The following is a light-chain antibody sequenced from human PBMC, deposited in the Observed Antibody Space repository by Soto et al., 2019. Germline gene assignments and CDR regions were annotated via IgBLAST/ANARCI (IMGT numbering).Light chain of an antibody. Sequence: DIQMTQSPSTLSASVGDRVTITCRASQSISSWLAWYQQKPGKAPKLLIYKASSLESGVPSRFSGSGSGTEFTLTISSLQPDDFATYYCQEYNSYSLPFGGGTKVDIK. J-gene: IGKJ4*01. CDR3: QEYNSYSLP. CDR2: KAS. CDR1: QSISSW. V-gene: IGKV1-5*03.